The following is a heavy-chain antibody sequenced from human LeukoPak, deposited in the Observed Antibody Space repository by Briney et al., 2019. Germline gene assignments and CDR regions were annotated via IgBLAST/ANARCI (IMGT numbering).Heavy chain of an antibody. CDR3: ARASTTVPNLLDY. D-gene: IGHD4-17*01. CDR1: GFTFSSYW. J-gene: IGHJ4*02. V-gene: IGHV3-74*01. Sequence: GGSLRLSCAASGFTFSSYWMHWARQTPGKGLVWVSRIKGDGSDTLYADSVKGRFTISRDNSKNTLYLQTSSLGVDDTAVYYCARASTTVPNLLDYWGQGALVSASS. CDR2: IKGDGSDT.